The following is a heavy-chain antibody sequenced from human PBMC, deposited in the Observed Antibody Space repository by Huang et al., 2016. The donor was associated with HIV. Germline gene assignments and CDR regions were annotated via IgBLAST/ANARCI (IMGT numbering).Heavy chain of an antibody. CDR1: GYTFTNSD. V-gene: IGHV1-8*02. J-gene: IGHJ4*02. CDR3: ARSAYGDLDY. Sequence: QVHLVQSGAEVKKPGASVKVSCKASGYTFTNSDINWVRQAPGRGLGWMGWMSPNTGNTGFAQSVQGRVTMTRKTSITTAYMELTSLTSEDTAVYYCARSAYGDLDYWGLGTLVIVSS. D-gene: IGHD4-17*01. CDR2: MSPNTGNT.